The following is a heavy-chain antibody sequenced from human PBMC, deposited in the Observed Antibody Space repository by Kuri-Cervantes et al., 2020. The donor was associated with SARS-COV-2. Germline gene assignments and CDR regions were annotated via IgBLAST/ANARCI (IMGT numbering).Heavy chain of an antibody. CDR1: GFTFSSYS. CDR2: IYSGGST. J-gene: IGHJ6*02. CDR3: ARDERWRYCSGGSCYGDYYNGMDV. V-gene: IGHV3-53*01. Sequence: LSLTCAASGFTFSSYSMNWVRQAPGKGLEWVSVIYSGGSTYYADSGKGRFTISRDNSKNTLYLQMNSLRAEDTAVYYCARDERWRYCSGGSCYGDYYNGMDVWGQGTTVTVSS. D-gene: IGHD2-15*01.